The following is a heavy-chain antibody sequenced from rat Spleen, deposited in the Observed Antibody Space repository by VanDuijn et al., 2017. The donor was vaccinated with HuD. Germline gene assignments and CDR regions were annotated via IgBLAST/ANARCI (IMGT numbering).Heavy chain of an antibody. Sequence: EVQLQESGPGLVKPSQSLSLTCSVTNYSITSDYWGWIRKFPGSKMEWIGHISYSGSPSYSPSLKGRISISRDTSKNQFFLQLDSVTTEDTATYYCARSDGTHYYLPFASWGQGTLVTVSS. D-gene: IGHD1-12*02. CDR3: ARSDGTHYYLPFAS. CDR2: ISYSGSP. V-gene: IGHV3-1*01. J-gene: IGHJ3*01. CDR1: NYSITSDY.